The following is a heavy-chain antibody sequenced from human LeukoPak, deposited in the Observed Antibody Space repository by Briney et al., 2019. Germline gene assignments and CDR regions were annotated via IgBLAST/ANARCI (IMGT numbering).Heavy chain of an antibody. D-gene: IGHD3-22*01. J-gene: IGHJ4*02. Sequence: GGSLRLSCAASGFTFSSYAMHWVRQAPGKGLEWVAVISYDGSNKYYADSVKGRFTNSRDNSKNTLYLQMNSLRAEDTAVYYCAREGYYDEFDYWGQGTLVTVSS. CDR3: AREGYYDEFDY. CDR2: ISYDGSNK. CDR1: GFTFSSYA. V-gene: IGHV3-30-3*01.